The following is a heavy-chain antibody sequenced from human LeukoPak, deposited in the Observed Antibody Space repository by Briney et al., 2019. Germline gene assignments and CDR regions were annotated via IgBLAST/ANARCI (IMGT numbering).Heavy chain of an antibody. J-gene: IGHJ3*02. V-gene: IGHV3-30-3*01. D-gene: IGHD1-26*01. CDR2: ISYDGSNK. CDR3: ARVSGSYFLGDAFDI. CDR1: GFTFSSYA. Sequence: PGGSLRLSCAASGFTFSSYAMHWVRQAPGKGLEWVAVISYDGSNKYYADSVKGRFTISRDNSKNTLYLQMSSLRAEDTAVYYCARVSGSYFLGDAFDIWGQGTMVTVSS.